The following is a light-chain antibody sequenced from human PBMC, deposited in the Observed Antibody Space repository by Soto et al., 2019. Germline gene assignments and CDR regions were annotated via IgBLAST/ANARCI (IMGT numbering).Light chain of an antibody. CDR1: QSVNNN. Sequence: EIVMTQSPATLSVSPGERATLSCRASQSVNNNLAWYQQKPGQAPRLLIYGASPRATGIPARFSGSGFGTEFTLTISSLQSEEFAVYYCQQYNNWPITFGGGTKVEIK. CDR2: GAS. V-gene: IGKV3-15*01. CDR3: QQYNNWPIT. J-gene: IGKJ4*01.